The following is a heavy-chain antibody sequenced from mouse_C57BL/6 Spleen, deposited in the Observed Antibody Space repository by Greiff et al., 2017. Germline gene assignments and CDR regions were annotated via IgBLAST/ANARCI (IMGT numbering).Heavy chain of an antibody. CDR1: GFTFSDYG. D-gene: IGHD1-1*01. CDR3: ARTPTTVVATDYAMDY. J-gene: IGHJ4*01. V-gene: IGHV5-17*01. CDR2: ISSGSSTI. Sequence: DVMLVESGGGLVKPGGSLKLSCAASGFTFSDYGMHWVRQAPEKGLEWVAYISSGSSTIYYADTVKGRFTISRDNAKNTLFLQMTSLRSEDTAMYYCARTPTTVVATDYAMDYWGQGTSVTVSS.